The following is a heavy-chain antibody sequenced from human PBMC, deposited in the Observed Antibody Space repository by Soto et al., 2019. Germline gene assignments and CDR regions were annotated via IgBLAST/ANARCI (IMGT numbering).Heavy chain of an antibody. CDR2: IYYSGST. J-gene: IGHJ4*02. V-gene: IGHV4-31*03. CDR1: GGSISSGGYY. Sequence: SETLSLTCIVSGGSISSGGYYWSWIRQDSGKGLEWIGYIYYSGSTFYNPSLKSRVTISVDTSKNQFSLKLRSVTVADTAVYYCARLGGSGSGPYWGQGTLVTVSS. D-gene: IGHD3-10*01. CDR3: ARLGGSGSGPY.